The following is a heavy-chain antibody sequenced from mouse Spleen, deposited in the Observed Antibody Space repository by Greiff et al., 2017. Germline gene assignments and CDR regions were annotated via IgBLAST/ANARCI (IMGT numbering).Heavy chain of an antibody. V-gene: IGHV3-2*02. D-gene: IGHD2-3*01. CDR1: GYSITSDYA. CDR2: ISYSGST. J-gene: IGHJ2*01. Sequence: EVHLVESGPGLVKPSQSLSLTCTVTGYSITSDYAWNWTRQFPGNKLEWMGYISYSGSTSYNPSLKSRISITRDTSKNQFFLQLNSVTTEDTATYYCARWLLTGGYFDYWGQGTTLTVSS. CDR3: ARWLLTGGYFDY.